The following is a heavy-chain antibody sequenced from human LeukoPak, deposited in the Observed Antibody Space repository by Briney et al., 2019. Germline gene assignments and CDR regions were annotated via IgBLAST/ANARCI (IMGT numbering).Heavy chain of an antibody. V-gene: IGHV4-59*11. CDR2: IYYNGDT. CDR1: GGSISSHY. CDR3: VRGPYGASISNWFDP. Sequence: SETLSLTCTVSGGSISSHYWSWIRQPPGKGPEWIGYIYYNGDTHYNPSLNSRLSISVDTPNNQFSLNLRSVTAADTAVYYCVRGPYGASISNWFDPWGQGLLVTVSS. J-gene: IGHJ5*02. D-gene: IGHD4/OR15-4a*01.